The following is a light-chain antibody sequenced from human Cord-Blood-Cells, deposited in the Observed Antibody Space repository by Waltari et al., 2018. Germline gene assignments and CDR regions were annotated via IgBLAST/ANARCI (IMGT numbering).Light chain of an antibody. V-gene: IGKV1-8*01. J-gene: IGKJ3*01. CDR3: QQYYSYPFT. CDR2: AAS. Sequence: AMRMTQSPSSFAASTGDRVTITCRASQGISIYLAWYQQKPGKAPKLLIYAASTLQSGVPSRFSGSGSGTDFTLTISCLQSEDFATYYCQQYYSYPFTFGPGTKVDIK. CDR1: QGISIY.